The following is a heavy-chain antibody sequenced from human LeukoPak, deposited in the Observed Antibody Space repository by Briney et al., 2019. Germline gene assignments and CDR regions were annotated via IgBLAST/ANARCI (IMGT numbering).Heavy chain of an antibody. D-gene: IGHD1-26*01. V-gene: IGHV4-39*07. J-gene: IGHJ4*02. CDR3: ARDRVGAPDY. CDR2: VYYSGST. CDR1: GGSISSSSYS. Sequence: SETLSLTCTISGGSISSSSYSWGWIRQPPGKGLEWIGSVYYSGSTYYNPSLRSRVTISVDTSKNQFSLKLSSVTAADTAVYYCARDRVGAPDYWGQGTLVTVSS.